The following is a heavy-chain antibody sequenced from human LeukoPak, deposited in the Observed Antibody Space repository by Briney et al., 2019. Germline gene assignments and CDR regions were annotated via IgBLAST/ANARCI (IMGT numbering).Heavy chain of an antibody. D-gene: IGHD6-6*01. CDR3: ARGRSVSSIFDY. CDR1: GFTFSSFT. Sequence: GGSLRLSCAASGFTFSSFTMNWVRQAPGKGLEWVSVIYGGGDTNYADSVEGRFTTSRDNSKNTVFLQMNSLRAEDTAVYYCARGRSVSSIFDYWGQGTLVTVSS. CDR2: IYGGGDT. V-gene: IGHV3-53*01. J-gene: IGHJ4*02.